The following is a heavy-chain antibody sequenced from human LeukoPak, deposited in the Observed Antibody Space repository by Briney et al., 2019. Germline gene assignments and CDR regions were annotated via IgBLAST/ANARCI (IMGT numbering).Heavy chain of an antibody. J-gene: IGHJ4*02. CDR1: GFTVRNNY. CDR3: ARGLTNDY. V-gene: IGHV3-66*01. D-gene: IGHD2-2*01. Sequence: PGGSLRLSCAASGFTVRNNYMTWVRQAPGKGLEWVSVIYSGGSTYYADSVKGRFTISRDSSKNTLYLQMNSLRDEDTAVYYCARGLTNDYWGQGTLVTVSS. CDR2: IYSGGST.